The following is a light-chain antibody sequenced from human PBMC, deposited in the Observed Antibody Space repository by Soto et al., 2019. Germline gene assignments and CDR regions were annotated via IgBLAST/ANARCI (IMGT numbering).Light chain of an antibody. CDR1: QSVSSSY. V-gene: IGKV3-20*01. CDR3: QKYGRSLWT. CDR2: GAS. J-gene: IGKJ1*01. Sequence: EIVLTQSQGTLSLSPGERATLSSRASQSVSSSYLAWYQQKPGQAPRLVIYGASSRATGIQDRFSGSGSGTDFTLPISSMEPEDIAVYDGQKYGRSLWTVGEGTKEEI.